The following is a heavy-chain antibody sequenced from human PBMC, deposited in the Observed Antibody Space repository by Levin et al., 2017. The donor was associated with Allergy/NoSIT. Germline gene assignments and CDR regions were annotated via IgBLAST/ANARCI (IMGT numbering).Heavy chain of an antibody. CDR1: GGTFSSYA. CDR2: IIPIFGTA. Sequence: GASVKVSCKASGGTFSSYAISWVRQAPGQGLEWMGGIIPIFGTANYAQKFQGRVTITADKSTSTAYMELSSLRSEDTAVYYCARDLPAYGDYAVYYYGMDVWGQGTTVTVSS. D-gene: IGHD4-17*01. CDR3: ARDLPAYGDYAVYYYGMDV. J-gene: IGHJ6*02. V-gene: IGHV1-69*06.